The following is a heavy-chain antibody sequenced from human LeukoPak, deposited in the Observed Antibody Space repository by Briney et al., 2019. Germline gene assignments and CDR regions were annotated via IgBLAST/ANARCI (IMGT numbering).Heavy chain of an antibody. CDR3: ASPYGSGSYLF. J-gene: IGHJ4*02. D-gene: IGHD3-10*01. Sequence: SETLSLTCIVSGGSISSSSYYWGWIRQPPGKGLEWIGSIYYSGSTYYNPSLKSRVTISVDTSKDQFSLRLSSVTAADTAVYYCASPYGSGSYLFWGQGTLVTVSS. CDR1: GGSISSSSYY. CDR2: IYYSGST. V-gene: IGHV4-39*01.